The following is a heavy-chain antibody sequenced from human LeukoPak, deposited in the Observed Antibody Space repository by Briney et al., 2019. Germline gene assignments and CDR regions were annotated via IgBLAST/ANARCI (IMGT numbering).Heavy chain of an antibody. CDR3: ASDGYSGGRGYLYFVL. CDR2: LSSVVSNK. CDR1: GFSFGIYS. J-gene: IGHJ2*01. D-gene: IGHD6-19*01. V-gene: IGHV3-30-3*01. Sequence: ARSLSLSCAVSGFSFGIYSMDWARHAPGKGREWVAVLSSVVSNKYYAHSVKGRFTLSRDTSKNTVRLQMTSVRSAHPALSYCASDGYSGGRGYLYFVLWGRGTLVTVSS.